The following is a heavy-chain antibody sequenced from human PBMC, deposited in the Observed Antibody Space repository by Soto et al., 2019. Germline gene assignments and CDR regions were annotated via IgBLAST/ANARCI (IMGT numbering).Heavy chain of an antibody. D-gene: IGHD2-15*01. CDR1: GFTFSNYA. J-gene: IGHJ4*01. CDR2: ITSEGDRT. Sequence: SGQPGGSLRLSCSVSGFTFSNYAMHWVRQAPGKGLEYVSGITSEGDRTWHADSVKDRFTISRDNSKNTLFLQMSSLRVEDTAIYFCVKGNQLLRYYFEFWGPGTLVTSPQ. V-gene: IGHV3-64D*06. CDR3: VKGNQLLRYYFEF.